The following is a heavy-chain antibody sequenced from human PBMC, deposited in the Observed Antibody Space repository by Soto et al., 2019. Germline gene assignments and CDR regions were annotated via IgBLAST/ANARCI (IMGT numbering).Heavy chain of an antibody. CDR2: ISAYNGNT. D-gene: IGHD3-22*01. J-gene: IGHJ5*02. Sequence: ASVKVSCKASSYTFASYAISWMRQAPGQGLEWMGWISAYNGNTNYAQKLQGRVTMTTDTSTSTAYMELRSLRFDDTAVYYCARLRRPDYYDSSGYSRWFDPWGQGTLVTVSS. CDR3: ARLRRPDYYDSSGYSRWFDP. V-gene: IGHV1-18*01. CDR1: SYTFASYA.